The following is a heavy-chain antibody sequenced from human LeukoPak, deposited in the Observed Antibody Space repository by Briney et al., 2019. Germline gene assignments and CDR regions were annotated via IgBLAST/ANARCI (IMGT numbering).Heavy chain of an antibody. CDR2: INTSGGST. CDR3: AAAYYDSSGPYGMDV. J-gene: IGHJ6*02. Sequence: ASVKVSSKASGYTFTSYYMHWVRQAPGQGLEWMGIINTSGGSTSYAQKFQGRVTMTRDTSTSTVYMELSSLRSEDTAVYYCAAAYYDSSGPYGMDVWGQGTTVTVSS. V-gene: IGHV1-46*01. D-gene: IGHD3-22*01. CDR1: GYTFTSYY.